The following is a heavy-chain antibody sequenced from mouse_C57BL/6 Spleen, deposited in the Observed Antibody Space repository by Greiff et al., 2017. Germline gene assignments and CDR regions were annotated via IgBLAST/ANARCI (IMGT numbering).Heavy chain of an antibody. CDR1: GYTFTSYC. J-gene: IGHJ4*01. Sequence: VQLQQPGADLVKPGASLKMSCTASGYTFTSYCITWVSQTPGQSLEWIGDINPGGGSTNYNEKVKSKVTLSVDTSSSTAYMQLSSLTSEDSAVYYCARHEGENAMDYWGQGTSVTVSS. CDR2: INPGGGST. V-gene: IGHV1-55*01. CDR3: ARHEGENAMDY.